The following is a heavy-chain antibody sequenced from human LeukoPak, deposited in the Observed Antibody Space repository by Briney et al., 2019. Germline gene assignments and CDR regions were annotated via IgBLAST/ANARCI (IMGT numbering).Heavy chain of an antibody. D-gene: IGHD1-26*01. CDR3: AKVGFTGSYMYAFDM. J-gene: IGHJ3*02. CDR2: ISDDGSNK. Sequence: GRSLRLSCVASGFTFSNYGMHWVRQAPGKGLEWVAVISDDGSNKYYPDSAKGRFTIPRDNSKSTLNLQMDSLRIEDTAVYYCAKVGFTGSYMYAFDMWGQGTMVTVSS. V-gene: IGHV3-30*18. CDR1: GFTFSNYG.